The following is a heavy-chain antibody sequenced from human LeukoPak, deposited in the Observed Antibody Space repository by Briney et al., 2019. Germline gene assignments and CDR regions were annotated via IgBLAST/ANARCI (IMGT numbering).Heavy chain of an antibody. CDR3: AKRAGSSSWYSGWFDP. V-gene: IGHV3-9*01. CDR1: GFTFDDYA. CDR2: ISWNSGTI. J-gene: IGHJ5*02. Sequence: GGSLRLSCAASGFTFDDYAMHWVRHAPGKGLEWVSGISWNSGTIGYADSVKGRFTISRDNAKNSLYLQMNSLRAEDTAFYYCAKRAGSSSWYSGWFDPWGQGTLVTVSS. D-gene: IGHD6-13*01.